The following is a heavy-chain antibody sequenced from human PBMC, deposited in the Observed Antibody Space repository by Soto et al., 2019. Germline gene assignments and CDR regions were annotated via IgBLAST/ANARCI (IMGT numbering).Heavy chain of an antibody. V-gene: IGHV1-18*01. Sequence: QVQLVQSGAAVKKPGASVKVSCKASGYTFTSSGISWVRQAPGQGLEWMGWISAYNGNTNYAQKLQGRVTMTTDTSTSTAYMELRSLRSDDTAVYYCARDVADRVVVVAATHFDYWGQGTLVTVSS. D-gene: IGHD2-15*01. J-gene: IGHJ4*02. CDR2: ISAYNGNT. CDR3: ARDVADRVVVVAATHFDY. CDR1: GYTFTSSG.